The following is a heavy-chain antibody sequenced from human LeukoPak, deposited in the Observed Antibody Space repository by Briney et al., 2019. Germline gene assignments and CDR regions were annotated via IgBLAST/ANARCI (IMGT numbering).Heavy chain of an antibody. CDR3: ARAAAPVYNWFDP. CDR2: IYHSGST. J-gene: IGHJ5*02. Sequence: SETLSLTCTVSGYSISSGYYWGWIRQPPGKGLEWIGSIYHSGSTYYNPSLKSRVTISVDTSKNQFSLKLSSVTAADTAVYYCARAAAPVYNWFDPWGQGTLVTVSS. CDR1: GYSISSGYY. V-gene: IGHV4-38-2*02. D-gene: IGHD6-13*01.